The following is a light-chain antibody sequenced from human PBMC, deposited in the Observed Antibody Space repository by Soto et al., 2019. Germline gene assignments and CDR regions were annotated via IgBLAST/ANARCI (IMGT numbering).Light chain of an antibody. V-gene: IGLV2-8*01. CDR1: SSDVGGYDH. J-gene: IGLJ1*01. CDR2: EVT. Sequence: QSALTQPPSASGSPGQSVTIPCTGTSSDVGGYDHVSWYQQHPGKAPKLMIYEVTKRPAGVPDRFSGSKSGNTASLTVSGLQAEDEADYYCCSYAGSSTYVFGTGTKVTVL. CDR3: CSYAGSSTYV.